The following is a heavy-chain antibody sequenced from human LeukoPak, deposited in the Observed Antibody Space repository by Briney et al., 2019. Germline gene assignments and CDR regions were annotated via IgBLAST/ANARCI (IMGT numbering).Heavy chain of an antibody. CDR1: GYTFTGYY. V-gene: IGHV1-2*02. J-gene: IGHJ4*02. Sequence: GASVKVSCKGFGYTFTGYYMHWVRQAPGQGLEWMGWINPNSGGTNYAQTFQGRVTMTRDTSITTAYMELSRLRSDDTAVYYCARGLEYSYGHFDYWGQGTLVTVSS. CDR2: INPNSGGT. D-gene: IGHD5-18*01. CDR3: ARGLEYSYGHFDY.